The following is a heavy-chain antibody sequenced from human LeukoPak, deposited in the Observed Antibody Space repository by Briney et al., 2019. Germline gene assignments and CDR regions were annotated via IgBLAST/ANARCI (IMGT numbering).Heavy chain of an antibody. CDR1: GFTFSSYW. CDR3: AKWASFDY. Sequence: GGSLRLSCAASGFTFSSYWMSWVRQAPGKGLEWVAVISYDGSNKYYADSVKGRFTISRDNSKNTLYLQMNSLRAEDTAVYYCAKWASFDYWGQGTLVTVSS. J-gene: IGHJ4*02. CDR2: ISYDGSNK. V-gene: IGHV3-30*18. D-gene: IGHD1-26*01.